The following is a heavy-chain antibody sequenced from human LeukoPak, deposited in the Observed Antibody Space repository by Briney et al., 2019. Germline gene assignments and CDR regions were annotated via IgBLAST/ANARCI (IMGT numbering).Heavy chain of an antibody. D-gene: IGHD6-13*01. CDR3: ARGGSSSYFDY. CDR2: INPNSGGT. J-gene: IGHJ4*02. V-gene: IGHV1-2*04. Sequence: ASVKVSCKASVYTFTSYAMHWVRQAPGQGLEWMGWINPNSGGTNYAQKFQGWVTMTRDTSISTAYMELSRLRSDDTAVYYCARGGSSSYFDYWGQGTLVTVSS. CDR1: VYTFTSYA.